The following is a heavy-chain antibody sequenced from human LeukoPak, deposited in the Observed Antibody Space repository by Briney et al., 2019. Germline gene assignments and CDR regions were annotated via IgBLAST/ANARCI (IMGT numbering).Heavy chain of an antibody. CDR1: GGSISSYY. CDR2: IYTSGSI. Sequence: PSETLSLTCTVSGGSISSYYWSWIRQPAGKGLEWIGRIYTSGSITYNPSLKSRVSMSVDTSKNQFSLKLSSVTAADTAVYYCARTSSSGLVGGYYFDYWGQGTLVTVSS. CDR3: ARTSSSGLVGGYYFDY. D-gene: IGHD6-19*01. V-gene: IGHV4-4*07. J-gene: IGHJ4*02.